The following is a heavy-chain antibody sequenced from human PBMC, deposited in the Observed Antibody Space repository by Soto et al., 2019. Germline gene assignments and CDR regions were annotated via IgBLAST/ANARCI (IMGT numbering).Heavy chain of an antibody. D-gene: IGHD6-13*01. CDR2: IYPGDSDT. CDR1: GYSFTSYW. Sequence: PGESLKISCKGSGYSFTSYWIGWVRQMPGKGLEWMGIIYPGDSDTRYSPSFQGQVTISAEKSISTAYLQWSSLKASDTAMYYCARTSAAGKYHYGMAVWGQGTTVTVSS. J-gene: IGHJ6*01. CDR3: ARTSAAGKYHYGMAV. V-gene: IGHV5-51*01.